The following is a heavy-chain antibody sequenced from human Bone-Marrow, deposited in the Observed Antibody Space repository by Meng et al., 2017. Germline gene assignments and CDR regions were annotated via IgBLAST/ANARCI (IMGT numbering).Heavy chain of an antibody. Sequence: VMLVQAGAEVKEPGPSVKVSCKPSGYNFHDYWLHGVRRAPGQGLEWMGGIIPIFGTANYAQKVQGRVTITADESTSTAYMELSSLRSEDTAVYYCARTNWEDWYFDLWGRGTLVTVSS. CDR3: ARTNWEDWYFDL. J-gene: IGHJ2*01. V-gene: IGHV1-69*13. CDR1: GYNFHDYW. D-gene: IGHD1-1*01. CDR2: IIPIFGTA.